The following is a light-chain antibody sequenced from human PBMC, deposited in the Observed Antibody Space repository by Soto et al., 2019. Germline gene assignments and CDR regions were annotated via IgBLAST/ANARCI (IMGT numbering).Light chain of an antibody. J-gene: IGLJ2*01. V-gene: IGLV2-14*01. CDR1: SSDVGGYNY. CDR3: ISYTSSSTHVV. Sequence: QSALTQPASVSGSPGQSITISCTGTSSDVGGYNYVSWYQQHPYKAPKLMIYDVSNRPSGGSDRFSGSKSGNTASLTISGVQAEDDAAYNCISYTSSSTHVVFCGGTQLAAL. CDR2: DVS.